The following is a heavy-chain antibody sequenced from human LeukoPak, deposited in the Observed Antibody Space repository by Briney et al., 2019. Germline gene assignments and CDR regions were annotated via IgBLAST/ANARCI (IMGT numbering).Heavy chain of an antibody. CDR3: ARVAAAGTLGW. CDR1: GGSISSGGYY. V-gene: IGHV4-30-2*01. Sequence: SETLSLTCTVSGGSISSGGYYWSWIRQPPGKGLEWIGYIYHSGSTYYNPSLKGRVTISVDRSKNQFSLKLSSVTAADTAVYYCARVAAAGTLGWWGQGTLVTVSS. CDR2: IYHSGST. J-gene: IGHJ4*02. D-gene: IGHD6-13*01.